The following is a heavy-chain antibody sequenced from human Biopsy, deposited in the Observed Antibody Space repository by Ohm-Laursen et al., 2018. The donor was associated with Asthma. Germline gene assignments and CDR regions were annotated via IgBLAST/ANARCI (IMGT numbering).Heavy chain of an antibody. J-gene: IGHJ4*02. D-gene: IGHD3-22*01. Sequence: SDTLSLTCAVSGGSISSGGYYWSWIRQHPGKGLEWIGYIYYSGSTYYNPSLKSRVSISIDTSKNQFSLKLSSVTAADTAVYYCARAQDYYDSRGYYRSFDYWGQGTLVTVSS. CDR2: IYYSGST. V-gene: IGHV4-31*11. CDR3: ARAQDYYDSRGYYRSFDY. CDR1: GGSISSGGYY.